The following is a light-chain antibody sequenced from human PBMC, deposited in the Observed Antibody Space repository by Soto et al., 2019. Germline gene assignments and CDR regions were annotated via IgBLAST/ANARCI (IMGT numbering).Light chain of an antibody. V-gene: IGKV3D-20*02. CDR3: QQRSNWPS. J-gene: IGKJ4*01. Sequence: EIVLTQSPGTLSLSPGERATLSYRASQSVSSSYLAWYQQKPGQAPRLLIYDASNRATGIPARFSGSGSGTDFTLTISSLEPEDFAVYYCQQRSNWPSFGGGTKVDIK. CDR2: DAS. CDR1: QSVSSSY.